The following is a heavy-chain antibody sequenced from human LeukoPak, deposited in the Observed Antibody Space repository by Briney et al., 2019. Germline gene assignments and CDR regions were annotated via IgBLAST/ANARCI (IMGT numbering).Heavy chain of an antibody. Sequence: GGSLRLSCAVSGFTFSSYDMNWVRQAPGKGLEWISYISSSGSAIYDADSVRGRFTISRDNAKKSLYLRMNSLRAEDTAVYYCARDRNFNDYNYSPFDYWGQGTLVTVSS. CDR1: GFTFSSYD. CDR2: ISSSGSAI. D-gene: IGHD5-24*01. V-gene: IGHV3-48*01. CDR3: ARDRNFNDYNYSPFDY. J-gene: IGHJ4*02.